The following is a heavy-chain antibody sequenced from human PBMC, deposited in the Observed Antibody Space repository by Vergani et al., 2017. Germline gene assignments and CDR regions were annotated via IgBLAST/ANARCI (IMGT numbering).Heavy chain of an antibody. CDR3: VKDHWYSSSNLDY. CDR1: GFTFSSYS. CDR2: ISSSSSYI. D-gene: IGHD6-6*01. J-gene: IGHJ4*02. Sequence: EVQLVESGGGLVKPGGSLRLSCAASGFTFSSYSMNWVRQAPGKGLEWVSSISSSSSYIYYADSVKGRFTMSRDNAKNSLYLQMNSVRAEDTAVYYCVKDHWYSSSNLDYWGQGTMVTVSS. V-gene: IGHV3-21*01.